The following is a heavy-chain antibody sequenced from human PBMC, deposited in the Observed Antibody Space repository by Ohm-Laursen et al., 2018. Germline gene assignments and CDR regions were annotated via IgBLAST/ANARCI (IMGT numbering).Heavy chain of an antibody. V-gene: IGHV3-33*01. J-gene: IGHJ5*02. CDR3: ARKLYYYDSGDKGWFDP. CDR2: IWYDGSNK. D-gene: IGHD3-22*01. CDR1: GFTFSIYG. Sequence: SLRLSCAASGFTFSIYGIHWVRQAPAKGLEWVAVIWYDGSNKDYADSVKGRFTISRDNAQNSLYLQMNSLRAEDTAVYYCARKLYYYDSGDKGWFDPWGQGTLVTVSS.